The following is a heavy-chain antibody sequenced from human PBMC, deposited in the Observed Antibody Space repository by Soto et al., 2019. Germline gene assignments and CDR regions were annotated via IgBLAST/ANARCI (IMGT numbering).Heavy chain of an antibody. D-gene: IGHD5-18*01. J-gene: IGHJ4*02. Sequence: LSLTCTVSGGSVTSDEDYWTWIRQSPGKGLEWIGYISNSGSTGYNPSLKTRLSMSVDRSKNQFTLRLTSVTAADTAVYFCATESGSTYGYFDHWGQGTKVTVYS. CDR2: ISNSGST. CDR3: ATESGSTYGYFDH. CDR1: GGSVTSDEDY. V-gene: IGHV4-30-4*01.